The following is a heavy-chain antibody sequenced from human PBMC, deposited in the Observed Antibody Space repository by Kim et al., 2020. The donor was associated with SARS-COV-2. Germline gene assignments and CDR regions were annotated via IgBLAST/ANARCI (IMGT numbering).Heavy chain of an antibody. Sequence: ASVKVSCKASGYTFTSSAMNWVRQAPGQGLEWMGWINTNTGNPTYAQGFTGRFAFSLDTSVSTAYLQISSLKAEDTAVYYCARGGYCGGDCYRYYYYGMDGWVQGATVTVSS. CDR1: GYTFTSSA. CDR2: INTNTGNP. D-gene: IGHD2-21*02. V-gene: IGHV7-4-1*02. CDR3: ARGGYCGGDCYRYYYYGMDG. J-gene: IGHJ6*02.